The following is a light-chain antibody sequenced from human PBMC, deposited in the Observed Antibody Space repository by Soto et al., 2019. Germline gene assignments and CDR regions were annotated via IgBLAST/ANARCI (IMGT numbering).Light chain of an antibody. Sequence: EIVLTQSPGTLSLSPGEGATLSCRASQSVRSSFLAWYQQTPGQAPSLLIYGASSRATGIPDRFRGGGSGTDFTLTISRLETGDLAVYYCQQYGSSPTFGGGTKVESK. CDR1: QSVRSSF. CDR3: QQYGSSPT. CDR2: GAS. V-gene: IGKV3-20*01. J-gene: IGKJ4*01.